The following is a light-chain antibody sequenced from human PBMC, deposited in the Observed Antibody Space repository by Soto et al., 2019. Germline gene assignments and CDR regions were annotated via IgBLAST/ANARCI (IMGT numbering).Light chain of an antibody. V-gene: IGKV3-11*01. J-gene: IGKJ5*01. CDR1: RRVLYSTNNKSC. CDR3: QQRSNWPPSIT. Sequence: EIVVTQSPASLAASLGERATINSSSGRRVLYSTNNKSCLVWYQQKPGQAPRLLIYDAATRAAGIPARFSGSGSGTDFTLTISSLEPEDFAVYYCQQRSNWPPSITFGQGTRLEIK. CDR2: DAA.